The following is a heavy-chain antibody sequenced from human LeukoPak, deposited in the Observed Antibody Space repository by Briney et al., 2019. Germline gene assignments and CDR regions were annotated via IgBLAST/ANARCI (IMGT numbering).Heavy chain of an antibody. CDR3: ARAVSPFEYCSGGSCRPDGY. V-gene: IGHV1-8*01. CDR1: GYTFTSYD. D-gene: IGHD2-15*01. J-gene: IGHJ4*02. Sequence: ASVKVSCKASGYTFTSYDINWVRQATGQGLEWMGWMNPNSGNTGYAQKFQGRVTMTRNTSISTAYMELSSLRSEDTAVYYCARAVSPFEYCSGGSCRPDGYWGQGTLVTVSS. CDR2: MNPNSGNT.